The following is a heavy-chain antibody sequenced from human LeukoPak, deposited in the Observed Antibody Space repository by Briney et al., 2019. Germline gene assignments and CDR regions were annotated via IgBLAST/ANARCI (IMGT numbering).Heavy chain of an antibody. Sequence: ASVKVSCNASGYTFTSYDINWVRQATGQGLEWMGWMNPNSGNTGYAQKFQGRVTITRNTSISTAYMELSSLRSEDTAVYYCARFADSWYDAFDIWGQGTMVTVSS. V-gene: IGHV1-8*03. D-gene: IGHD6-13*01. CDR3: ARFADSWYDAFDI. CDR2: MNPNSGNT. CDR1: GYTFTSYD. J-gene: IGHJ3*02.